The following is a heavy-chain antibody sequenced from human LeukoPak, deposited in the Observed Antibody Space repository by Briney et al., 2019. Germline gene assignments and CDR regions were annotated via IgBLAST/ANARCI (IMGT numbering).Heavy chain of an antibody. CDR2: ISGSGGST. CDR3: VLFGDYESPDGFDI. V-gene: IGHV3-23*01. D-gene: IGHD4-17*01. Sequence: PGGTLRLSCAASGFTFSSYGMSWVRHAPGKGLEWVSAISGSGGSTYYADSVKGRFTISRDNSKTTLYLQMNSLRAGDTAVYYCVLFGDYESPDGFDIWGQGTMVTVSS. J-gene: IGHJ3*02. CDR1: GFTFSSYG.